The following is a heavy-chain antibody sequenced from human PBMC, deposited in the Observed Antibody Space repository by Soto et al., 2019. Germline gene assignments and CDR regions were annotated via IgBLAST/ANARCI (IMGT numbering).Heavy chain of an antibody. CDR2: IWYDGSNK. Sequence: QVQLVESGGGVVQPGRSLRLSCAASGFTFSSYGMHWVRQAPGKGLEWVAVIWYDGSNKYYADSVKGRFTISRDNSKNXLXXQMNSLRAEDTAVYYCARDPTDYHSSGWHTYYFDYWGQGTLVTVSS. V-gene: IGHV3-33*01. D-gene: IGHD6-19*01. CDR1: GFTFSSYG. J-gene: IGHJ4*02. CDR3: ARDPTDYHSSGWHTYYFDY.